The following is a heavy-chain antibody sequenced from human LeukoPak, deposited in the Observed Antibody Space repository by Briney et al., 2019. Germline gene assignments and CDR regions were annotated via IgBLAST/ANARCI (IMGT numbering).Heavy chain of an antibody. CDR3: ARADVNTAMVWVAFDI. CDR1: GGSISSGTYY. Sequence: SQTLSLTCTVSGGSISSGTYYWNWIRQPAGKGLEWIGRIYTSGSTNYNPSLKSRITISVDTSKNQFSLKLSSVTAADTAVYYCARADVNTAMVWVAFDIWGQGTMVTVSS. CDR2: IYTSGST. D-gene: IGHD5-18*01. J-gene: IGHJ3*02. V-gene: IGHV4-61*02.